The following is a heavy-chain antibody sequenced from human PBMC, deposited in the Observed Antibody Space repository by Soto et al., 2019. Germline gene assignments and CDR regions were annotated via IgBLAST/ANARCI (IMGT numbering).Heavy chain of an antibody. CDR1: GFTVGNNY. D-gene: IGHD3-10*01. CDR3: AKDGRGSGSHYNSFGY. Sequence: EVQLVESGGGLIQPGGSLKLSCAASGFTVGNNYMSWVRQAPGKGLEWVSLIYSTGTTKYADSVKGRFTVSRDNAKNTLYLQMNSLRAEDTAVYYCAKDGRGSGSHYNSFGYGGQGTLVTVSS. V-gene: IGHV3-53*01. CDR2: IYSTGTT. J-gene: IGHJ4*02.